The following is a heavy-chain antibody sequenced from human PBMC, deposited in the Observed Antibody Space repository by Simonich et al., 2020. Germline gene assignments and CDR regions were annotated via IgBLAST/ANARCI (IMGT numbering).Heavy chain of an antibody. CDR3: ARLGRGSSLLEWFDP. CDR2: INHSGST. Sequence: QVQLQQWGAGLLKPSETLSLTCAVYGGSFSGYYWSWIRQPPGKGLEWIGEINHSGSTTYNPPLKSRVTISVDTSKNQFSLKLSSVTAADTAVYYCARLGRGSSLLEWFDPWGQGTLVTVSS. V-gene: IGHV4-34*01. D-gene: IGHD1-26*01. CDR1: GGSFSGYY. J-gene: IGHJ5*02.